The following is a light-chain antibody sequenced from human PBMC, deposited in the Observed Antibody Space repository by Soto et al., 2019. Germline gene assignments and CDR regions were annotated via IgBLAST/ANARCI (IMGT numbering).Light chain of an antibody. V-gene: IGLV2-14*01. CDR3: SSYTSSSTLV. CDR2: EVS. Sequence: QSALTQPASVSGSPGQSITISCTGTSSDVGGYNYVSWYQQHPGKAPKLMIYEVSNRPSGVTNRFSGSKSGNTASLTISGLHADDEAYCSSYTSSSTLVFGTGTKLTVL. J-gene: IGLJ1*01. CDR1: SSDVGGYNY.